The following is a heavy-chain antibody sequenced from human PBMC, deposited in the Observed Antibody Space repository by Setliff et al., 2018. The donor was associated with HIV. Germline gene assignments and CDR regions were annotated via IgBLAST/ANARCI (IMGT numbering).Heavy chain of an antibody. CDR3: ASTDTSNYDAFDI. V-gene: IGHV3-23*05. CDR2: TLYSAGTS. D-gene: IGHD4-4*01. CDR1: GFTFSSYA. J-gene: IGHJ3*02. Sequence: PGGSLRLSCAASGFTFSSYAMMWVRQAPGKGLEWVSTLYSAGTSYFAGSVAGRFTISRDTSKNTLYLQMNSLRAEDTAIYYCASTDTSNYDAFDIWGPGTMVTVSS.